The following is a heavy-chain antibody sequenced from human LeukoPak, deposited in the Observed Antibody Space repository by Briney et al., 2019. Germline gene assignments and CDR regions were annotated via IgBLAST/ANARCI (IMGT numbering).Heavy chain of an antibody. CDR2: ISFDGNNK. CDR3: ARGTPSPRYYYYGLDV. J-gene: IGHJ6*02. Sequence: GGSLRLSCAASGFTFSSYAMHWVRQAPGKGLEWVAVISFDGNNKSYADSVKGRFTISRDSSKSTLYLQMNSLRAEDTAVYFCARGTPSPRYYYYGLDVWGQGTTVTVSS. D-gene: IGHD1-14*01. V-gene: IGHV3-30-3*01. CDR1: GFTFSSYA.